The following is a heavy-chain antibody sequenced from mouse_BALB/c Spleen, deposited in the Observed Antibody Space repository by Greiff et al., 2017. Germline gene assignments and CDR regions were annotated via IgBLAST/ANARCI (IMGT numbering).Heavy chain of an antibody. V-gene: IGHV5-9-3*01. CDR1: GFTFSSYA. Sequence: VQLVESGGGLVKPGGSLKLSCAASGFTFSSYAMSWVRQTPEKRLEWVATISSGGSYTYYPDSVKGRFTISRDNAKNTLYLQMSSLRSEDTAMYYCATLYLDYWGQGTTLTVSS. CDR3: ATLYLDY. J-gene: IGHJ2*01. CDR2: ISSGGSYT.